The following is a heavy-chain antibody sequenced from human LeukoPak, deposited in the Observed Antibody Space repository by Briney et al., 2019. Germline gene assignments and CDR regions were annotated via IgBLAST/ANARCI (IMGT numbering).Heavy chain of an antibody. D-gene: IGHD3-3*01. CDR3: AKMGLYYDFWSGYQFDY. V-gene: IGHV3-23*01. CDR1: GFTFDDYG. J-gene: IGHJ4*02. CDR2: ISGSGGST. Sequence: GGSLRLSCAASGFTFDDYGMSWVRQAPGKGLEWVSAISGSGGSTYYADSVKGRFTISRDNSKNTLYLQMNSLRAEDTAVYYCAKMGLYYDFWSGYQFDYWGQGTLVTVSS.